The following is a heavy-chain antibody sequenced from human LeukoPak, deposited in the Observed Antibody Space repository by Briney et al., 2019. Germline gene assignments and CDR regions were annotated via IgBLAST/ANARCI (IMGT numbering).Heavy chain of an antibody. CDR1: GDSVSSNSAA. J-gene: IGHJ4*02. Sequence: SQTLSLTCAISGDSVSSNSAAWNWIRQSPSRGPEWLGRTYYRSKWYNDYAVSVKSRITINPDTSKNQFSLQLNSVTPEDTAVYYCARIGDSGWYNVFDYWGQGTLVTVSS. V-gene: IGHV6-1*01. D-gene: IGHD6-19*01. CDR3: ARIGDSGWYNVFDY. CDR2: TYYRSKWYN.